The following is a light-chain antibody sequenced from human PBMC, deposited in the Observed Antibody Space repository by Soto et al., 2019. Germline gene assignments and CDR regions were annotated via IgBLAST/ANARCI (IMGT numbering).Light chain of an antibody. V-gene: IGKV1-5*03. Sequence: DIQMTQSPSTLSASVGDRVTITCRASQSISSWLAWYLQKPGKAPKLLNYKASTLESGVPSRISGSGSATEFTLTIRSRQPDGFATYYFPPCNSFQMFGQGTKLEI. CDR1: QSISSW. CDR2: KAS. CDR3: PPCNSFQM. J-gene: IGKJ2*01.